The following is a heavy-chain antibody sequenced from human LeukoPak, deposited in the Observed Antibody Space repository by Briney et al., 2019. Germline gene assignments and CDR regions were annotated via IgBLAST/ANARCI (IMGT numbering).Heavy chain of an antibody. CDR1: GYTFTGYY. V-gene: IGHV1-2*02. Sequence: GASVKVSCKASGYTFTGYYMHWVRQAPGQGLEWMGWINPNSGGTNYAQKFQGRVTVTRDTSISTAYMELSRLRSDDTAVYYCARDQLIMEGENYYDSSHGFDYWGQGTLVTVSS. CDR3: ARDQLIMEGENYYDSSHGFDY. CDR2: INPNSGGT. J-gene: IGHJ4*02. D-gene: IGHD3-22*01.